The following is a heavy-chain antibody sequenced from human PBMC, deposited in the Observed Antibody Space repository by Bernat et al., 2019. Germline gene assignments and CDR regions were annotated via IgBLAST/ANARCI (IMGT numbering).Heavy chain of an antibody. CDR3: ASGGGTGASGYFQG. V-gene: IGHV1-69*01. D-gene: IGHD1-26*01. CDR2: IIPIFGTA. J-gene: IGHJ1*01. Sequence: QVQLVQSGAEVKKPGSSVKVSCKASGGTFSSYAISWVRQAPGQGLEWMGGIIPIFGTANYAQKFQGRVTITADESTSTAYMELSRLRSGDRAGYDGASGGGTGASGYFQGWGQGTLVGVCS. CDR1: GGTFSSYA.